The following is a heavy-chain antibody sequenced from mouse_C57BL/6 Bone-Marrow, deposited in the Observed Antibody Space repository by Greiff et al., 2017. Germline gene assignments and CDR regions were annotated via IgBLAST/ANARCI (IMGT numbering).Heavy chain of an antibody. V-gene: IGHV1-76*01. D-gene: IGHD1-1*01. Sequence: VQLQQSGAELVRPGASVKLSCKASGYTFTDYYINWVKQRPGQGLEWIARIYPGSGNTYYNEKFTGKATLTAEKSSSTAYMQLSSLTSEDSAVYFCARRVAPYDYGSSDAMSYWGQGTSVTVSS. J-gene: IGHJ4*01. CDR1: GYTFTDYY. CDR3: ARRVAPYDYGSSDAMSY. CDR2: IYPGSGNT.